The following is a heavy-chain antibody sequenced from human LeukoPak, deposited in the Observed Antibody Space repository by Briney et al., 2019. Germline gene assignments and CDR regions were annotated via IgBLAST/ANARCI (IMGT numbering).Heavy chain of an antibody. CDR3: ARDNGYDSRGLRFDY. Sequence: GGSLRLSCATSGFTFSSYAMSWVRQAPGKGLEWVSTVSGSGGSTYYADSVKGRFTISRDNSKNTLYLQMNSLRAEDTAVYYCARDNGYDSRGLRFDYWGQGNLVTVSA. V-gene: IGHV3-23*01. CDR1: GFTFSSYA. CDR2: VSGSGGST. D-gene: IGHD3-22*01. J-gene: IGHJ4*02.